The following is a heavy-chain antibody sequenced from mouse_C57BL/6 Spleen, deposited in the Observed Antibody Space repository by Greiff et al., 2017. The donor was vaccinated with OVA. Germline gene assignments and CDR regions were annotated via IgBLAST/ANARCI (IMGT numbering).Heavy chain of an antibody. CDR3: ALRAEGYYHPWYFDV. D-gene: IGHD2-3*01. CDR2: IYWDDDK. J-gene: IGHJ1*03. CDR1: GFSLSTSGMG. Sequence: QVTLKVSGPGILQSSQTLSLTCSFSGFSLSTSGMGVSWIRQPSGKGLEWLAHIYWDDDKRYNPSQKSRPTNSKDTSRNQIFLKITSVDTADPATYYCALRAEGYYHPWYFDVWGTGTTVTVSS. V-gene: IGHV8-12*01.